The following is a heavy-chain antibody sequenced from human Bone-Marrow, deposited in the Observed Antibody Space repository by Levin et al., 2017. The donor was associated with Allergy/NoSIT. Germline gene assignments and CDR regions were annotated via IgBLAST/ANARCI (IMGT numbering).Heavy chain of an antibody. CDR2: IRSKTDGGTT. CDR1: GFTFSNAW. D-gene: IGHD3-16*01. CDR3: TTDRALGAFDI. V-gene: IGHV3-15*01. Sequence: PGGSLRLSCEASGFTFSNAWMSWVRQAPGKGLEWVGRIRSKTDGGTTDYAAPVKGGFTISRDDSKNTLYLQMNSLKTEDTAVYYCTTDRALGAFDIWGQGTVVTVSS. J-gene: IGHJ3*02.